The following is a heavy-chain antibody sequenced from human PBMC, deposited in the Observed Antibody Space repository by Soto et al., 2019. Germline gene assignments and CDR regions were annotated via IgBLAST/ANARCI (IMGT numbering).Heavy chain of an antibody. V-gene: IGHV1-69*06. Sequence: SVKVSCKASGGTFSSYAISWVRQAPGQGLEWMGGIIPIFGTANYAQKFQGRVTITADKSTSTAYMELSSLRSEDTAVYYCARHVPAPDRYYFDYWGQGTLVTVSS. CDR1: GGTFSSYA. D-gene: IGHD2-2*01. CDR3: ARHVPAPDRYYFDY. CDR2: IIPIFGTA. J-gene: IGHJ4*02.